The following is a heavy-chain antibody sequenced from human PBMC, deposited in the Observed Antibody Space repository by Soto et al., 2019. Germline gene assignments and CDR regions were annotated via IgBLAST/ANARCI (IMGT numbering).Heavy chain of an antibody. CDR2: MSGSGGRV. Sequence: EVQLLESGGGMVEPRGSLKLSCAASGFSFGTYVMNWVRQAPGKELEWDSGMSGSGGRVYSADSVKGRFTISRDNSMNTLYLPMNSLRAEDTAIYYCAITRIYDTGTNDYHRDALDIWGQGTQVIVSS. CDR1: GFSFGTYV. CDR3: AITRIYDTGTNDYHRDALDI. D-gene: IGHD3-22*01. V-gene: IGHV3-23*01. J-gene: IGHJ3*02.